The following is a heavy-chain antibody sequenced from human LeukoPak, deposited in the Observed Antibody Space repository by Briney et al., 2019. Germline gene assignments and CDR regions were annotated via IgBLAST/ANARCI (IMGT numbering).Heavy chain of an antibody. D-gene: IGHD6-19*01. CDR3: ARAGSGWSFDY. CDR1: GGSFSGYY. CDR2: VSHSGNT. J-gene: IGHJ4*02. V-gene: IGHV4-34*01. Sequence: SETLSLTCAVYGGSFSGYYWSWIRQPPGKGLEWIGYVSHSGNTNCNPSLKSRVTMSLDTSKNHFSLRLTSVNAADTAVYYCARAGSGWSFDYWGQGSLVTVSS.